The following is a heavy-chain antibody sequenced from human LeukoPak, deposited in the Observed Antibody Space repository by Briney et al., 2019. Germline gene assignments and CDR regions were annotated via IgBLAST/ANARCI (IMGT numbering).Heavy chain of an antibody. CDR3: ARGDIVVVPAAKMGGDYYYYYYMDV. CDR2: INPNSGGT. Sequence: EASVKVSCKASGYIFTDYYMHWVRQAPGQEPGWMGRINPNSGGTNYAQKLQGRVTMTTDTSTSTAYMELRSLRSDDTAVYYCARGDIVVVPAAKMGGDYYYYYYMDVWGKGTTVTISS. V-gene: IGHV1/OR15-1*04. J-gene: IGHJ6*03. CDR1: GYIFTDYY. D-gene: IGHD2-2*01.